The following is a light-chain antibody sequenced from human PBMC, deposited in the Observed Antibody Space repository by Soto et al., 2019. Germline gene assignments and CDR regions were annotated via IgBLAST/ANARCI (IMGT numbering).Light chain of an antibody. Sequence: QSALTQPRSVSGSPGQSVTISCTGTSSDVGGYNYVSWYQEHPGKAPKLMIYDVTKRPSGVPDRFSGSKSGNTASLTISGLQAEDEADYYCCSHAASYPWVFGGGTKVTVL. V-gene: IGLV2-11*01. CDR1: SSDVGGYNY. CDR3: CSHAASYPWV. J-gene: IGLJ3*02. CDR2: DVT.